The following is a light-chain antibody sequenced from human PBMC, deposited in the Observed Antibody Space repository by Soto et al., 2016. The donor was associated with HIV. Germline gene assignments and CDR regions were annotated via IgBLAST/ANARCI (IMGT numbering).Light chain of an antibody. CDR1: NIGREY. CDR2: YDS. V-gene: IGLV3-21*04. CDR3: QVWDSSSDRV. J-gene: IGLJ3*02. Sequence: SYVLTQPPSVSVAPGKTATITCGGNNIGREYVYWYQQKLGQAPVLVVSYDSDRPSGIPERFSGSHSGNTATLTISRVEAGDEADYYCQVWDSSSDRVFGGGTKLTVL.